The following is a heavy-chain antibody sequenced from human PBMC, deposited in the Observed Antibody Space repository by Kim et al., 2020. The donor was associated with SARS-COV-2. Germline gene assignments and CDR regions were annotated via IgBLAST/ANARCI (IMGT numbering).Heavy chain of an antibody. CDR3: AKGAVRGYGAYASGSPFDC. V-gene: IGHV3-23*01. D-gene: IGHD4-17*01. Sequence: GGSLRLSCAASGFTFSSYVMTWVRQAPGKGLEWVSSISGSGGGTYYADSVQDRFTISRDNSKNTLTLQMDSLRAEDTALYYCAKGAVRGYGAYASGSPFDCWGQGTLVTVSS. J-gene: IGHJ4*02. CDR2: ISGSGGGT. CDR1: GFTFSSYV.